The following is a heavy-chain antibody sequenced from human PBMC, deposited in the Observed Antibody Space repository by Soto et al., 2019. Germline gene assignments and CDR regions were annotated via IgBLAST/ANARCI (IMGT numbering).Heavy chain of an antibody. D-gene: IGHD3-10*01. J-gene: IGHJ4*02. CDR3: ARDESRDYRPFDY. V-gene: IGHV3-33*01. Sequence: GGSLRLSCAASGFTFSSYGMHWVRQAPGKGLEWVAVIWYDGSNKYYADSVKGRFTISRDNSKNTLYLQMNSLRAEDTAVYYCARDESRDYRPFDYWGQGTLVTVSS. CDR2: IWYDGSNK. CDR1: GFTFSSYG.